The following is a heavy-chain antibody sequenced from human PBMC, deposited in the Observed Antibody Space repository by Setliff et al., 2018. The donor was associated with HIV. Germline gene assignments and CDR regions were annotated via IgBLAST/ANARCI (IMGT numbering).Heavy chain of an antibody. CDR3: ARDKTYCNYSRCSRAGWYFDL. V-gene: IGHV4-38-2*02. Sequence: PSETLSLTCTVSGYSINSSHFWGWIRQPPGKGLEWVGSIYHSGNTHYNPSLKSRVTISVDTSKNQFSLKLSSVTAADTAVYYCARDKTYCNYSRCSRAGWYFDLWGRGTLVPSPQ. CDR2: IYHSGNT. J-gene: IGHJ2*01. D-gene: IGHD2-2*01. CDR1: GYSINSSHF.